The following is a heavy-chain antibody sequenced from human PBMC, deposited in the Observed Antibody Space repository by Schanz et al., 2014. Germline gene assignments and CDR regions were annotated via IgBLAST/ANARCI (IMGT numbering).Heavy chain of an antibody. J-gene: IGHJ6*02. V-gene: IGHV3-23*04. CDR1: GLIFSNYV. CDR2: ISDSGDTA. D-gene: IGHD3-10*01. Sequence: EVHLVESGGGLVKPGGSLRLSCAASGLIFSNYVMSWVRQAPGKGPEWVSFISDSGDTAYYADSVKGRFTISRDNSKSTLYLQMNSLRAEDTAVYYCAKDGPGGSGSYSADGGMDVWGQGTTVTVSS. CDR3: AKDGPGGSGSYSADGGMDV.